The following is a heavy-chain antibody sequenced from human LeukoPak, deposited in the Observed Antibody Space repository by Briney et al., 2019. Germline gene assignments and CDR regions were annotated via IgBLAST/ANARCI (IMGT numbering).Heavy chain of an antibody. J-gene: IGHJ5*02. V-gene: IGHV4-61*02. Sequence: SETLSLTCTVSGGSISSGSYYWSWIRQPAGKGLEWIGRIYTSGSTNYNPSLKSRVTISVDTSKNQFSLKLSSVTAADTAVYYCAGAGGRAGAYNWFDPWGQGTLVTVSS. CDR3: AGAGGRAGAYNWFDP. CDR2: IYTSGST. D-gene: IGHD2-15*01. CDR1: GGSISSGSYY.